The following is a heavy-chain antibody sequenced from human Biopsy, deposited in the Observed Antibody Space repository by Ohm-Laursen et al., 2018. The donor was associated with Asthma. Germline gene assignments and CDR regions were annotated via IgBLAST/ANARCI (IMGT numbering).Heavy chain of an antibody. D-gene: IGHD2-2*01. CDR1: GGTFNTYV. CDR3: ARKAGPCISRTCYSLDF. J-gene: IGHJ4*02. Sequence: SSVKVSCKSLGGTFNTYVIGWVRQAPGQGLEWMGGINSVFGTTTYPQKFQDRATITADDSTSTVYMELSSLRSEDTAVYYCARKAGPCISRTCYSLDFWGQGTLVTVSS. CDR2: INSVFGTT. V-gene: IGHV1-69*01.